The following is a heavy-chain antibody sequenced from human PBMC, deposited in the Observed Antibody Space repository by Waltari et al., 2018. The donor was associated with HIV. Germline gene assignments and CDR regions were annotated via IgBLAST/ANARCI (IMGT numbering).Heavy chain of an antibody. V-gene: IGHV1-18*04. Sequence: QVHLVQSGAELRTPGASVTVSCRASGYTFTTYVITWVRQAPGQGLEWMGWISGYNGDTKYAQKVRGRVTMTTDTSTSTAYLEMGSLRFDDTAVYYCARDHYYGSSGYYSDYWGQGTLVTVSS. CDR1: GYTFTTYV. D-gene: IGHD3-22*01. CDR2: ISGYNGDT. CDR3: ARDHYYGSSGYYSDY. J-gene: IGHJ4*02.